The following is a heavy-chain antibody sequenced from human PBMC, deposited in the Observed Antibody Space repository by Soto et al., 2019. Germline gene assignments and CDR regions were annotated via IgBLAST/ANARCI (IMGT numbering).Heavy chain of an antibody. J-gene: IGHJ6*02. CDR2: INPNRGGT. CDR3: ARDRRQWPLEDYYSGMDV. CDR1: GYTFTGYY. Sequence: GASVKVSCKASGYTFTGYYMHWVQQAPGQGLEWMGWINPNRGGTNYAQKFQGWVTMTRDTSISTAYMELGRLRSDDTAVYYCARDRRQWPLEDYYSGMDVWGQGTTVTVSS. D-gene: IGHD6-19*01. V-gene: IGHV1-2*04.